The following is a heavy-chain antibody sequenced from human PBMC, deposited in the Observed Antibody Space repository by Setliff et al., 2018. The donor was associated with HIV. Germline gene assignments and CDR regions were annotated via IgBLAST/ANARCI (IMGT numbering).Heavy chain of an antibody. D-gene: IGHD1-26*01. J-gene: IGHJ4*02. CDR2: IKEDGSET. CDR3: ARDATRGGDFDF. Sequence: GGSLRLSCATSGFTFSNFWMTWVRQAPGKGLEWVANIKEDGSETFYVDSVKGRFTMSRDNAKNLVYLEMNSLKVEDTAVHYCARDATRGGDFDFWGQGTLVTVSS. V-gene: IGHV3-7*01. CDR1: GFTFSNFW.